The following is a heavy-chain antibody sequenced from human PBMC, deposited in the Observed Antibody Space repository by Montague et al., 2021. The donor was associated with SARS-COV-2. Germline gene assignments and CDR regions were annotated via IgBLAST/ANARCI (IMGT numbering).Heavy chain of an antibody. V-gene: IGHV3-7*01. CDR1: GFTFTTHW. Sequence: SLRLSCAASGFTFTTHWMNWVRQAPGKGLEWVANINEDGSQKYYIDSVKGRFTISRDDARNSLFLQMTGLRAEDTAVYYCSALRRTCSFDFWGQGTLVTVSS. CDR2: INEDGSQK. J-gene: IGHJ4*02. CDR3: SALRRTCSFDF. D-gene: IGHD2-21*02.